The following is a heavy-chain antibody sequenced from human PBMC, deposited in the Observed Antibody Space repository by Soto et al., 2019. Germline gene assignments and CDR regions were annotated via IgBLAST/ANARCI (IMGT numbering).Heavy chain of an antibody. CDR2: VSHDGVNK. CDR1: GFSFRNYN. D-gene: IGHD2-15*01. Sequence: QMQLVESGGGVVQPGRSLRLSCAASGFSFRNYNLHWVRQAPGKGLEWVAVVSHDGVNKHYAESVKGRLSISRDSSRDTLYXQMNSLRPEDTAVYYCVRESQIVMVVVPTPGSPGAFDMWGQGTMVTVSS. CDR3: VRESQIVMVVVPTPGSPGAFDM. J-gene: IGHJ3*02. V-gene: IGHV3-30-3*01.